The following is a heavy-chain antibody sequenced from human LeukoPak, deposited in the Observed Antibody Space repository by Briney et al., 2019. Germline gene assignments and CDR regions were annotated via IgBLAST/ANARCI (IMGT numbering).Heavy chain of an antibody. D-gene: IGHD6-19*01. CDR2: ITGSGGST. Sequence: GGSLRLSCAASGFTFSSYAMSWVRQATGKGLEWVSAITGSGGSTYYADSVKGRFTISRDNSKNTLYLQMNSLRAEDTAVYYCAKDRGVAVASWYHYWGQGTLVTVSS. V-gene: IGHV3-23*01. J-gene: IGHJ4*02. CDR3: AKDRGVAVASWYHY. CDR1: GFTFSSYA.